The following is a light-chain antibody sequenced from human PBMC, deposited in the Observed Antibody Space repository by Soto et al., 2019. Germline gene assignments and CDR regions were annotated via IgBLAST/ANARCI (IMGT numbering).Light chain of an antibody. V-gene: IGLV4-69*01. CDR3: QPWGTGIPE. CDR2: LNSDGSH. Sequence: QSVLTQSPSASASLGASVNLTCTLSSGHSSYAIAWHQQQPEKGPRYLMKLNSDGSHSKGDGIPDRFSGSSYGAERYLTISSLQSEDEADYYCQPWGTGIPEFGGGTTLTVL. CDR1: SGHSSYA. J-gene: IGLJ2*01.